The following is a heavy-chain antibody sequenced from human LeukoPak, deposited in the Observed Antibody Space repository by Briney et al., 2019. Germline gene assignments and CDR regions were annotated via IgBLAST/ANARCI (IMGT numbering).Heavy chain of an antibody. CDR1: GFTFSSYA. CDR2: ISSNSYNI. Sequence: GGSLRLSCAASGFTFSSYAMSWVRQAPGKGLEWVSYISSNSYNIYHADSVKGRFTISRDNAENSLYLQMNSLRVEDTAVYYCARVFVGTADYWGQGTLVTVSS. V-gene: IGHV3-48*01. CDR3: ARVFVGTADY. D-gene: IGHD6-13*01. J-gene: IGHJ4*02.